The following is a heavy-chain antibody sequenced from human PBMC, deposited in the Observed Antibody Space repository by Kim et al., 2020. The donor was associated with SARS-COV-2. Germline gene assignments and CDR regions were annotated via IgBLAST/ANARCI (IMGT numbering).Heavy chain of an antibody. J-gene: IGHJ4*02. CDR2: ISYDGSNK. V-gene: IGHV3-30*18. CDR3: AKDRGGGGAVRE. CDR1: GFTFSSYG. D-gene: IGHD3-16*01. Sequence: GGSLRLSCAASGFTFSSYGMHWVRQAPGKGLEWVAVISYDGSNKYYADSVKGRFTISRDNSKNTLYLQMNSLRAEDTAVYYCAKDRGGGGAVREWGQGTLVTVSS.